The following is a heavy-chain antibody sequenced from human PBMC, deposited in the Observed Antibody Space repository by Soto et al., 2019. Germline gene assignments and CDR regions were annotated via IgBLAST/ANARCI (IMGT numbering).Heavy chain of an antibody. D-gene: IGHD1-26*01. CDR2: INHSGHL. J-gene: IGHJ4*02. Sequence: SVTLSLTCAVYGGSFNGYFWTWIRQPPGRGLEWIGEINHSGHLKYNPSLKSRLTISVDPPKNQISLRLTSVTAADTVVYYCAREGGGYRFDYWGQGALVTVSS. V-gene: IGHV4-34*01. CDR1: GGSFNGYF. CDR3: AREGGGYRFDY.